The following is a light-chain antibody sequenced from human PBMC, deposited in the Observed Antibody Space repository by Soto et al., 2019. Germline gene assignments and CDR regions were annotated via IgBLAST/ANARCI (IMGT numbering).Light chain of an antibody. CDR1: QSVSSY. CDR3: QQRRTWPPRYT. J-gene: IGKJ2*01. Sequence: EIVLTQSPAPLSLSPGERATLSCRNSQSVSSYLAWYQQKPGQAPRLLIYDASNRATGIQARFSGSGSGTDFTLTISSLELEDFAVYYCQQRRTWPPRYTFGQGTKLEIK. CDR2: DAS. V-gene: IGKV3-11*01.